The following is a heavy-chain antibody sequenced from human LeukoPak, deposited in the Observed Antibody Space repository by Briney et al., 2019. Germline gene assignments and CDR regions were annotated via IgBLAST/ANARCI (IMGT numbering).Heavy chain of an antibody. CDR3: ARSGRGTYYYFDL. V-gene: IGHV1-18*01. D-gene: IGHD1-26*01. Sequence: ASVKVSCKASGYTFTSYGISWVRQAPGQGLEWMGWISGSSGNTNYAQKFQGRVSMTADTSTSTAYMELRSLRSDDTAVYYCARSGRGTYYYFDLWGQGTLVTVSS. CDR1: GYTFTSYG. J-gene: IGHJ4*02. CDR2: ISGSSGNT.